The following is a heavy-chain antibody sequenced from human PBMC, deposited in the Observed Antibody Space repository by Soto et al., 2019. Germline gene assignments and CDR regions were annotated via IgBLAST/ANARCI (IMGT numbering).Heavy chain of an antibody. D-gene: IGHD2-8*02. CDR2: VHNSGSS. Sequence: QMLLQESGPGLVKPSETLSLTCTVPGDSITSNYWSWIRPSPGKGLEWMGYVHNSGSSYYITSLGRRVTISPYTAKDQSSLRLTTENAADTAIYKCARLGFSTGARCRAEHCGQGTRVTVSS. J-gene: IGHJ4*02. CDR3: ARLGFSTGARCRAEH. V-gene: IGHV4-4*08. CDR1: GDSITSNY.